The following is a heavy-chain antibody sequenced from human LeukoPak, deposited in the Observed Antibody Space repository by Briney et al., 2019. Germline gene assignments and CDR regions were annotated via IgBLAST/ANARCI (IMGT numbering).Heavy chain of an antibody. CDR2: MNPSSGNT. J-gene: IGHJ5*02. D-gene: IGHD3-16*02. Sequence: ASVKVSCKASGYTFTSYDINWVRQATGQGLDWMGWMNPSSGNTGYAQKFQGRVTMTRNTSISTAYMDLSSLRSEDTAVYYCARGTVDYVWGSYRPNWFDPWGQGTLVTVSS. V-gene: IGHV1-8*01. CDR3: ARGTVDYVWGSYRPNWFDP. CDR1: GYTFTSYD.